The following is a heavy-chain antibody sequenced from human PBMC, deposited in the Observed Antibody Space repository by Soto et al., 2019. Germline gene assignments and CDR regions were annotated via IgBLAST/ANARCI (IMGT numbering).Heavy chain of an antibody. D-gene: IGHD3-22*01. V-gene: IGHV3-9*01. CDR3: ARAYGYDSSGYLFDY. CDR1: GFTFDDYA. CDR2: ISWNSGSI. Sequence: EVQLVESGGGLVQPGRSLRLSCAASGFTFDDYAMHWVRQAPGKGLEWVSGISWNSGSIGYADSVKGRFTISRDNAKNSLYLQINSLRAEDTALYYCARAYGYDSSGYLFDYWGKGTLVTVSS. J-gene: IGHJ4*02.